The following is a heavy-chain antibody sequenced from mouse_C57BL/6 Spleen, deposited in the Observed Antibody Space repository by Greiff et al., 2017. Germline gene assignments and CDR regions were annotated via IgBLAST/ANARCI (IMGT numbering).Heavy chain of an antibody. V-gene: IGHV5-6*01. D-gene: IGHD2-4*01. CDR1: GFTFSSYG. J-gene: IGHJ1*03. CDR3: ARHDDYEGYFDV. Sequence: EVQRVESGGDLVKPGGSLKLSCAASGFTFSSYGMSWVRQTPDKRLEWVATISSGGSYTYYPDSVKGRFTISRDNAKNTLYLQMSILKSEDTAMYYCARHDDYEGYFDVWGTGTTVTVSS. CDR2: ISSGGSYT.